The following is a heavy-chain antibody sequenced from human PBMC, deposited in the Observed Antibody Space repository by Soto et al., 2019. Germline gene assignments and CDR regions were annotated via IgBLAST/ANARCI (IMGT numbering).Heavy chain of an antibody. CDR3: ARDVIAARSLDYGMDV. J-gene: IGHJ6*02. CDR2: IYYSGST. Sequence: SETLSLTCTVSGGSISSGDYYWSWIRQPPGKGREWIGYIYYSGSTYYNPSLKSRVTISVDTSKNQFSLKLSSVTAADTAVYYCARDVIAARSLDYGMDVWGQGTTVTVSS. D-gene: IGHD6-6*01. V-gene: IGHV4-30-4*01. CDR1: GGSISSGDYY.